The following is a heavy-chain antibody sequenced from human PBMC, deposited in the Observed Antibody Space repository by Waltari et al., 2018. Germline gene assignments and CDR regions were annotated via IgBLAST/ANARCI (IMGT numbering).Heavy chain of an antibody. J-gene: IGHJ4*02. V-gene: IGHV1-69*01. CDR3: AFDVSGSEDYFDF. CDR2: VTPVLGAA. CDR1: GGPFNNSG. D-gene: IGHD3-16*01. Sequence: GAEVKKPGSSVKVSCKVSGGPFNNSGISWVRQAPGQGLEWMGGVTPVLGAANYAQKFQGRVIISADESSGTVYMELSSLRSGDTAIYYNAFDVSGSEDYFDFWGQGTLVTVTS.